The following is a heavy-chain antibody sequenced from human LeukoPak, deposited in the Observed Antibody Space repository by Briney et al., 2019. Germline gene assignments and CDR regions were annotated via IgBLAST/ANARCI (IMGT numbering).Heavy chain of an antibody. D-gene: IGHD6-13*01. CDR3: ARRSAANAFDI. CDR1: GHIFTTYW. V-gene: IGHV5-51*01. Sequence: PGESLKISCQGYGHIFTTYWIAWVRQMPGKGLEWMGIVYPGDSNTRYSPSFQGQVTISADKSITTAYLQWSGLKASDTAMYFCARRSAANAFDIWGQGTMVTVSS. CDR2: VYPGDSNT. J-gene: IGHJ3*02.